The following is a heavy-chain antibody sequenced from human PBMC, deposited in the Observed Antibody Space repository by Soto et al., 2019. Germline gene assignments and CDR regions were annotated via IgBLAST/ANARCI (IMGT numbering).Heavy chain of an antibody. CDR3: ATAEVDY. J-gene: IGHJ4*02. V-gene: IGHV3-74*01. Sequence: GGSLRLSCAVAGYTFANHWMHWVRQAPGKGLEWVSRMNSDGSLINYADSVKGRFTVSRDNARDTLYLQMNSLRVEDTAVYYCATAEVDYWGPGTLVTVSS. CDR2: MNSDGSLI. CDR1: GYTFANHW.